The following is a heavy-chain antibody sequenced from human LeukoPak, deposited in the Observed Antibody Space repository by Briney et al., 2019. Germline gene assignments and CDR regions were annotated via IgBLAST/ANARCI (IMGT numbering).Heavy chain of an antibody. Sequence: PGGSLRLSCAASGFTFSNSWMSWVRQAPGMGLEFVANIKQDGSEMYYVDSVKGRFTISRDNAKNSLYLQMNSLRVEDTAVYYCASGNHFDYWGQGTLVTVSS. V-gene: IGHV3-7*01. J-gene: IGHJ4*02. D-gene: IGHD1-14*01. CDR2: IKQDGSEM. CDR3: ASGNHFDY. CDR1: GFTFSNSW.